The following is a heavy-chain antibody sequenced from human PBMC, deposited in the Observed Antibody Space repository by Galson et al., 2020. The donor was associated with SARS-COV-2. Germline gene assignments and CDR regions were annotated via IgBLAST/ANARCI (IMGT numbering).Heavy chain of an antibody. J-gene: IGHJ4*02. CDR2: ISGWGGST. V-gene: IGHV3-23*01. CDR1: GFSLSNCA. CDR3: AKDYSGWPFYFDY. D-gene: IGHD6-19*01. Sequence: SCAASGFSLSNCAMNWVRQAPGKGLEWVSAISGWGGSTYYADSVKGRFTISKDNSKNTVYLQMNSLRAEDTGVYYCAKDYSGWPFYFDYWGQGTLVTVSS.